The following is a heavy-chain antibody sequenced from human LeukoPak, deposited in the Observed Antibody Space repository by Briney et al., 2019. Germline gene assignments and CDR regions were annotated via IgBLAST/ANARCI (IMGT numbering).Heavy chain of an antibody. D-gene: IGHD3-10*01. Sequence: GSSVKVSCKPSGGTFTSYAISWVRQAPGQGLEWMGGIIPIFGTANYAQKFQGRVTITKDESTSTAYMDLSSLRSEDTAVYYCARVEGSGSYYQPFDYWGQGTLVTVSS. J-gene: IGHJ4*02. V-gene: IGHV1-69*05. CDR1: GGTFTSYA. CDR2: IIPIFGTA. CDR3: ARVEGSGSYYQPFDY.